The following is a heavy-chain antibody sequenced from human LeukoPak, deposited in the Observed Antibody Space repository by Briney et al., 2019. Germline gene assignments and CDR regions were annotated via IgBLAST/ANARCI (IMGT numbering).Heavy chain of an antibody. CDR2: ISPNSATT. D-gene: IGHD4-17*01. Sequence: RGASVKVSCKTSGYTFTDYDVHWVRQAPGQGLEWMGWISPNSATTNYAQRLQGRVTFTRDTSLSVAYMELSSLTSEDAAVYFCARGDFGETNTAFDVWGQGTLVAVSS. CDR1: GYTFTDYD. V-gene: IGHV1-8*03. J-gene: IGHJ3*01. CDR3: ARGDFGETNTAFDV.